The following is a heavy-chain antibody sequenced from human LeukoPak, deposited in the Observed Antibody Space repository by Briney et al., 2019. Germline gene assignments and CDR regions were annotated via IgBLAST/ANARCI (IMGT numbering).Heavy chain of an antibody. Sequence: PGGSLRLSCAASGFTFSSYAMSWVRQAPGKGLEWVSAISGSGGSTYYADSVKGRFTISRDNSKNTLYLQMNSLRAEDTAVYYCARGGSVSGYYTTYWGQGTLVTVSS. J-gene: IGHJ4*02. D-gene: IGHD3-22*01. V-gene: IGHV3-23*01. CDR3: ARGGSVSGYYTTY. CDR1: GFTFSSYA. CDR2: ISGSGGST.